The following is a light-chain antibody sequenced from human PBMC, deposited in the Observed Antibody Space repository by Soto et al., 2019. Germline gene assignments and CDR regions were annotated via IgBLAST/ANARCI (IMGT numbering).Light chain of an antibody. J-gene: IGLJ1*01. CDR3: SSYRSGSTLYV. Sequence: QSALTQPAAVSGSPGQSITISCTGTSSDVGGYNYVSWYQQHPGKAPKLMIYDVSNRPSGVSNRFSASKSGNTASLTISGLQTEDEAHYYCSSYRSGSTLYVFGTGTKLTVL. CDR2: DVS. V-gene: IGLV2-14*01. CDR1: SSDVGGYNY.